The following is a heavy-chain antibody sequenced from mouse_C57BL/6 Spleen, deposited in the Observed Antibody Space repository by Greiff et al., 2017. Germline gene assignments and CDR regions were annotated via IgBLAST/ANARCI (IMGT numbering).Heavy chain of an antibody. D-gene: IGHD2-5*01. Sequence: VQLQQPGAELVKPGASVKLSCKASGYTFTSYWMHWVKQRPGRGLEWIGRIDPNSGGTKYNEKFKSKATLTVDKPSSPAYMQLSSLTSEDSAVYYCASSYYSNCEGVDYWGQGTSVTVSS. V-gene: IGHV1-72*01. CDR2: IDPNSGGT. J-gene: IGHJ4*01. CDR1: GYTFTSYW. CDR3: ASSYYSNCEGVDY.